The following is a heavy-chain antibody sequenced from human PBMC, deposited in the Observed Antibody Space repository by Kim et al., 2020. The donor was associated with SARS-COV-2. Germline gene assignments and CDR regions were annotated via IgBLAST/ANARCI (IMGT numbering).Heavy chain of an antibody. D-gene: IGHD3-22*01. J-gene: IGHJ4*02. CDR3: AKGVYHYDSSGYYAVRGGVAFDY. Sequence: GGSLRLSCAASGFTFSSYAMSWVRQAPGKGLEWVSAISGSGGSTYYADSVKGRFTISRDNSKNTLYLQMNSLRAEDTAVYYCAKGVYHYDSSGYYAVRGGVAFDYWGQGTLVTVSS. CDR1: GFTFSSYA. CDR2: ISGSGGST. V-gene: IGHV3-23*01.